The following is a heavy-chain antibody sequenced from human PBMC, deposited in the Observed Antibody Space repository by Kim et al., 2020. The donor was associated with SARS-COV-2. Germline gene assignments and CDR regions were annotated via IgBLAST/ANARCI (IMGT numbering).Heavy chain of an antibody. V-gene: IGHV1-3*01. CDR3: ARAYYGSGSYGY. D-gene: IGHD3-10*01. Sequence: KYSQNFQGRVTITRDTSASTAYMELSSLRSEDTAVYYCARAYYGSGSYGYWGQGTLVTVSS. J-gene: IGHJ4*02.